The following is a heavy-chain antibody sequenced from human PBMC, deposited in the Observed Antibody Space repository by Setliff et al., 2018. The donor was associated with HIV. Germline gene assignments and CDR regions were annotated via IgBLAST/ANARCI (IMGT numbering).Heavy chain of an antibody. CDR2: IYTSGNT. Sequence: SETLSLTCTVSGGSMSSFYWSWIRQPAVKGLEWIGHIYTSGNTNYNPSLKSRVTISIDTSKNQFSLKLTSVTAADTAVYSCAREDALTQQFDSWGQGTLVTVS. V-gene: IGHV4-4*07. CDR3: AREDALTQQFDS. CDR1: GGSMSSFY. J-gene: IGHJ4*02. D-gene: IGHD6-13*01.